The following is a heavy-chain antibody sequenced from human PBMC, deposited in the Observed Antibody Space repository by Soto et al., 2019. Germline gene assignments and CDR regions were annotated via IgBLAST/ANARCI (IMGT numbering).Heavy chain of an antibody. CDR2: ISYDGSNK. J-gene: IGHJ5*02. CDR1: GFTFSSYA. D-gene: IGHD6-6*01. V-gene: IGHV3-30-3*01. Sequence: GGSLRLSCAASGFTFSSYAMHWVRQAPGKGLEWVAVISYDGSNKYYADSVKGRFTISRDNSKNTLYLQMNSLRAEDTAVYYCARDPIIAARPENWFDPWGQGTLVTVSS. CDR3: ARDPIIAARPENWFDP.